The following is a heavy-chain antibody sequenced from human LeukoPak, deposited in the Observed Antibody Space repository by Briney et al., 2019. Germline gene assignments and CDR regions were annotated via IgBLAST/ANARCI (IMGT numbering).Heavy chain of an antibody. V-gene: IGHV3-48*01. CDR3: AREGGYSYGYDY. CDR1: GFTFSNYS. D-gene: IGHD5-18*01. Sequence: GGSLRLSCEASGFTFSNYSMNWVRQAPGKGLEWVSYIRSSSTTIYYADSVKGRFTISRDNAKNSLYLQMNSLRAEDTAVYYCAREGGYSYGYDYWGQGTLVTVSS. CDR2: IRSSSTTI. J-gene: IGHJ4*02.